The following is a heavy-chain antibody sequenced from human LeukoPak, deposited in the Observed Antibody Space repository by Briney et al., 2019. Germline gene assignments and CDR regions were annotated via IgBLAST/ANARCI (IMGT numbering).Heavy chain of an antibody. CDR3: ARVPYNWNYGYFDY. CDR2: IYTSGST. J-gene: IGHJ4*02. Sequence: PSETLSLTCTVSGGSISSGSYYWSWIRQPAGKGLEWIGRIYTSGSTNYNPSLKSRVTISVDTSKNQFSLKLSSVTAADTAVYYCARVPYNWNYGYFDYWGPGTLVTVSS. V-gene: IGHV4-61*02. CDR1: GGSISSGSYY. D-gene: IGHD1-7*01.